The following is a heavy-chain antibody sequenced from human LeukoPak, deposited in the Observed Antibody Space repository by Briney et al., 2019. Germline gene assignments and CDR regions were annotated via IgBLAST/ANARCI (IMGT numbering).Heavy chain of an antibody. V-gene: IGHV3-23*01. J-gene: IGHJ6*03. Sequence: GVSLGLSCAASGFTFSSYAMSWVRQAAGKGLEWVSAISGSGGSTYYADSVKGRFTISRDNSKNTLYLQMNSLRAEDTAVYYCAKGPPRRFGFEVGYYMDVWGKGTTVTVSS. CDR3: AKGPPRRFGFEVGYYMDV. CDR1: GFTFSSYA. D-gene: IGHD1-14*01. CDR2: ISGSGGST.